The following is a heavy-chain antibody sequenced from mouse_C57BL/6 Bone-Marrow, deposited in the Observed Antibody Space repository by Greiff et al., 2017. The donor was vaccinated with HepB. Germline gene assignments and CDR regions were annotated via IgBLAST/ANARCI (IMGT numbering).Heavy chain of an antibody. CDR2: IDPENGDT. D-gene: IGHD2-3*01. Sequence: EVQLQESGAELVRPGASVKLSCTASGFNIKDDYMHWVKQRPEQGLEWIGWIDPENGDTEYASKFQGKATITADTSSNTAYLQLSSLTSEDTAVYYCTSIYDGYSQGAMDYWGQGTSVTVSS. CDR1: GFNIKDDY. V-gene: IGHV14-4*01. J-gene: IGHJ4*01. CDR3: TSIYDGYSQGAMDY.